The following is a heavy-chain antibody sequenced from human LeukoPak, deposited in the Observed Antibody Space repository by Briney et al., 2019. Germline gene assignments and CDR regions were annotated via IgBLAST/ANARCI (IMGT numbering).Heavy chain of an antibody. CDR3: ARGKAAPDY. Sequence: PGGSLRLSCAASGFTFSTYSMNWVRQAPGKGLEWVSTITSYNTIYYADSVKGRFTISRDNVKNSLHLQMNSLRVEDMAVYYCARGKAAPDYWGQGTLVTVSS. V-gene: IGHV3-21*01. D-gene: IGHD2-15*01. J-gene: IGHJ4*02. CDR1: GFTFSTYS. CDR2: ITSYNTI.